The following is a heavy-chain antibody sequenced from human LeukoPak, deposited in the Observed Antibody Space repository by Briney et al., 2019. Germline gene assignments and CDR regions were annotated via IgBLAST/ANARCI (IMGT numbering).Heavy chain of an antibody. D-gene: IGHD2-15*01. CDR1: GYTFTGYY. CDR3: ARGASYCSGGSCYDY. Sequence: GASVKVSCRASGYTFTGYYMHWVRQAPGQGLEWMGWINPNSGGTNYAQKFQGRVTMTRDTSISTAYMELSRLRSDDTAVYYCARGASYCSGGSCYDYWGQGTLVTVS. CDR2: INPNSGGT. V-gene: IGHV1-2*02. J-gene: IGHJ4*02.